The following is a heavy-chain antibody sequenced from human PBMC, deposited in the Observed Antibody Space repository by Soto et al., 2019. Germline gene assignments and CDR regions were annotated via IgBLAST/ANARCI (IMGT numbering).Heavy chain of an antibody. CDR3: ASEEQTRYCSGGSCYSFDY. CDR1: GGTFSSYA. D-gene: IGHD2-15*01. CDR2: IIPIFGTA. V-gene: IGHV1-69*13. Sequence: SVKVSCKASGGTFSSYAISWVRQAPGQGLEWMGGIIPIFGTANYAQKFQGRVTITADESTSTAYMELSSLRSEDTAVYYCASEEQTRYCSGGSCYSFDYWGQGTLVTVSS. J-gene: IGHJ4*02.